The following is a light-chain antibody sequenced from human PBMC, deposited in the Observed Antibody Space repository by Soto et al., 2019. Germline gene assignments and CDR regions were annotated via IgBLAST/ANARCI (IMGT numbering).Light chain of an antibody. CDR1: SSNIGNNY. V-gene: IGLV1-51*01. J-gene: IGLJ2*01. CDR2: DNN. Sequence: QSVLTQPPSVSAAPGQTVTISCSGSSSNIGNNYVSWYQQLPRTAPKLLIYDNNKRPSGIPDRFSGSKSGTSATLGITGLQTGDEADYYCGTWDSSLSAVLFGGGTKLTVL. CDR3: GTWDSSLSAVL.